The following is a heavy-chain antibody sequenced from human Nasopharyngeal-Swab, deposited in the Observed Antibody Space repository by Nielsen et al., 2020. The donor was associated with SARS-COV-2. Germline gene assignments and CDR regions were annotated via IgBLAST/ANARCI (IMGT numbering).Heavy chain of an antibody. V-gene: IGHV3-9*01. J-gene: IGHJ4*02. CDR3: ASSINYDSSGYYDY. CDR1: GFTFDDYA. Sequence: SLKISCAASGFTFDDYAMHWVRQAPGKGLEWVSGISWKCGSIGYADSVKGRFTISRDNAKNSLYLQMNSLRAEDTALYYCASSINYDSSGYYDYWGQGTLVTVSS. D-gene: IGHD3-22*01. CDR2: ISWKCGSI.